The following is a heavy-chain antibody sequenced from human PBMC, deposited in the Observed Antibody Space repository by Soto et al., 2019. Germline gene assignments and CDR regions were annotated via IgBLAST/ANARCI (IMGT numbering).Heavy chain of an antibody. D-gene: IGHD3-9*01. Sequence: EVQLLESGGGLVQPGGSLRLSCAASDFVFSNYAMSWVRQAPGKGLEWVSGISGSGAGRYYAESVKGRFTISRDKSKNTLYLQMNSLRAEDTAVYYCAKDPAYNTGYSDWFDPWGQGTLVTVSS. V-gene: IGHV3-23*01. CDR3: AKDPAYNTGYSDWFDP. CDR1: DFVFSNYA. CDR2: ISGSGAGR. J-gene: IGHJ5*02.